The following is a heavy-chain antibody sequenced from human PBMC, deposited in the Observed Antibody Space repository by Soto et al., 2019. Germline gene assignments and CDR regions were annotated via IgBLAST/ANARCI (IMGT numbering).Heavy chain of an antibody. V-gene: IGHV1-69*13. Sequence: SVKVSFKASGCTFSSYASSWVRQAPGQGLEWMGGIIPIFGTANYAQKFQGRVTITADESTSTAYMELSSLRSEDTAVYYCAREGTYDSSEYYLDYWGQGTLVTVSS. J-gene: IGHJ4*02. CDR1: GCTFSSYA. CDR2: IIPIFGTA. CDR3: AREGTYDSSEYYLDY. D-gene: IGHD3-22*01.